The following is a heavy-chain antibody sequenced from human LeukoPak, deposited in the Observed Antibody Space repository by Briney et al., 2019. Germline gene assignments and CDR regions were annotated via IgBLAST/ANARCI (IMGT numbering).Heavy chain of an antibody. J-gene: IGHJ4*02. D-gene: IGHD3-10*01. V-gene: IGHV4-59*01. Sequence: SETLSLTCTVSGGSISSYYWSWIRQPPGKGLEWIGYIDYSGWTNYNPSLKSRVTISVDTSKNQFSLKLSSVTAADTAVYYCARDRASGSGKYYFDYWGQGTLVTVSS. CDR3: ARDRASGSGKYYFDY. CDR1: GGSISSYY. CDR2: IDYSGWT.